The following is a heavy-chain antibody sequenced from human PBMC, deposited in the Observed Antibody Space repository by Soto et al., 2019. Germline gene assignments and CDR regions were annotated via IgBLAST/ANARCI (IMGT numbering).Heavy chain of an antibody. CDR1: GDTFNSYA. D-gene: IGHD3-10*01. CDR3: ARVYGMGRGVIDNWFDP. Sequence: QVQLVQSGAEVKKPGSSVKVACKASGDTFNSYAMHWVRQAPGQGLEWMGGIMPIYGTANYAQKFRGRVTITADESTSTAYMELSRLGSEDTAVYYCARVYGMGRGVIDNWFDPWGQGTLVTVSS. CDR2: IMPIYGTA. J-gene: IGHJ5*02. V-gene: IGHV1-69*01.